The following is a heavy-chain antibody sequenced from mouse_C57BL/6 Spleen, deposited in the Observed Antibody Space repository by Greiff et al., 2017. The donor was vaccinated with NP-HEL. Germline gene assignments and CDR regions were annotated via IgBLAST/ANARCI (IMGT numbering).Heavy chain of an antibody. D-gene: IGHD2-3*01. CDR3: AREGGYYPYAMDY. CDR1: GYTFTDYN. CDR2: INPNNGGT. J-gene: IGHJ4*01. Sequence: VQLQQSGPELVKPGASVKMSCKASGYTFTDYNMHWVKQSHGKSLEWIGYINPNNGGTSYNQKFKGKATLTVNKSSSTAYMELRSLTSEDSAVYDCAREGGYYPYAMDYWGQGTSVTVSS. V-gene: IGHV1-22*01.